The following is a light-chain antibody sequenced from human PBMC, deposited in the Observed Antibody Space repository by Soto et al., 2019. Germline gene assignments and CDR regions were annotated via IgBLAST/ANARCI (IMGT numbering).Light chain of an antibody. J-gene: IGLJ1*01. CDR2: EVN. Sequence: QSVLTQPASVSGSPGQSITISCTGTSSNVGSYKLVSWYQQHPGKAPKLMIFEVNKRPSGVSNRFSGSKAGNTASLRITGLKIEQDADYYCCSSGGSPTYVFGTGTKVTVL. V-gene: IGLV2-23*02. CDR1: SSNVGSYKL. CDR3: CSSGGSPTYV.